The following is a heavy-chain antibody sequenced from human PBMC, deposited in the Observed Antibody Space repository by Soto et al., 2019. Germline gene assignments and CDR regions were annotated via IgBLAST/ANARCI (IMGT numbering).Heavy chain of an antibody. CDR2: IYYSGST. Sequence: SETLSLTCTVSGGSISSSSYYWGWIRQPPGKGLEWIGSIYYSGSTYYNPSLKSRVTISVDTSKNHFSLKLSSVTAADTAVYYCARRLGQFLPSYYFDYWGQGTLVTVSS. J-gene: IGHJ4*02. D-gene: IGHD3-3*01. V-gene: IGHV4-39*01. CDR1: GGSISSSSYY. CDR3: ARRLGQFLPSYYFDY.